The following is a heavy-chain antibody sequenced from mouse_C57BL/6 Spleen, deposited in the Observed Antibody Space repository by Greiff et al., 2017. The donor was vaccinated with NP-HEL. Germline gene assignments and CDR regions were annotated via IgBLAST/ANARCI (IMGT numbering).Heavy chain of an antibody. J-gene: IGHJ2*01. D-gene: IGHD4-1*01. CDR1: GYTFTDYY. V-gene: IGHV1-19*01. Sequence: EVQLQESGPVLVKPGASVKMSCKASGYTFTDYYMNWVKQSHGKSLEWIGVINPYNGGTSYNQKFKGKATLTVDKSSSTAYMELNSLTSEDSAVYYCARWGTGPLCYWGQGTTLTVSS. CDR2: INPYNGGT. CDR3: ARWGTGPLCY.